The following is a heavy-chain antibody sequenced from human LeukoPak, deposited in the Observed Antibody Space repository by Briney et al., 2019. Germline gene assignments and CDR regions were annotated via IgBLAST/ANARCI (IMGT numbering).Heavy chain of an antibody. CDR1: GFTFSYHW. J-gene: IGHJ4*01. CDR3: ARGPGSSGGAYVGDY. D-gene: IGHD3-22*01. V-gene: IGHV3-74*01. Sequence: GGSLRLSCGASGFTFSYHWMHWVRQVPGKGLLWVSRIDGGGSSTSYADSVKGRFSISRDNAKSTLYLQMSSLRAGDTAVYYCARGPGSSGGAYVGDYWGPGTLVTVSS. CDR2: IDGGGSST.